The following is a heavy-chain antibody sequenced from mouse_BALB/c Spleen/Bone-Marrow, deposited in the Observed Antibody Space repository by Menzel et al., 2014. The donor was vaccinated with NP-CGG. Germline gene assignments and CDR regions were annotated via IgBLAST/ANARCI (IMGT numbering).Heavy chain of an antibody. Sequence: EVKLVESGAELVKPGASVKSSCTASGFNIKDTYMHWVKQRPEQGLEWIGRIDPANGNTKYDPKFQDKATITTDTSSNTAYLQLSSLTSEDTAVYYCARDDYDDYYAMDYWGQGTSVTVSS. CDR2: IDPANGNT. J-gene: IGHJ4*01. CDR1: GFNIKDTY. CDR3: ARDDYDDYYAMDY. D-gene: IGHD2-4*01. V-gene: IGHV14-3*02.